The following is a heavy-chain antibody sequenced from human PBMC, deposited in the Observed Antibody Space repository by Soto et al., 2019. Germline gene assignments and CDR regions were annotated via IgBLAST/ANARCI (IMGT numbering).Heavy chain of an antibody. J-gene: IGHJ3*02. CDR3: ARVLKSSGWDNDVFDI. D-gene: IGHD6-19*01. CDR2: ISSSSSYT. CDR1: GFTFSDYY. V-gene: IGHV3-11*06. Sequence: GGSLRLSCAASGFTFSDYYMSWIRQAPGKGLEWVSYISSSSSYTNYADSVKGRFTISRDNAKNSLYLQMNSLRAEDTAVYYCARVLKSSGWDNDVFDIWGQGTMVTVS.